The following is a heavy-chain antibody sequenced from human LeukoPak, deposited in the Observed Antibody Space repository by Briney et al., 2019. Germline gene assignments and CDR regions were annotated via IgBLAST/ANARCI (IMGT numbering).Heavy chain of an antibody. D-gene: IGHD1-14*01. CDR1: GFTFSDTW. J-gene: IGHJ4*02. Sequence: GGSLRLSCAASGFTFSDTWMHWVRQVPGEGLVGVSRIRSDGSDTRYAESVKGRFTISRDNSKNTLYLQMNSLRAEDTAVYYCAKPARTDYADNWGQGTLVTVSS. CDR3: AKPARTDYADN. CDR2: IRSDGSDT. V-gene: IGHV3-74*01.